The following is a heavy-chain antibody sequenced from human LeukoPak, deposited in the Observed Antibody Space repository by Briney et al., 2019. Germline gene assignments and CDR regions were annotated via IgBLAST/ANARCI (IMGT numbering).Heavy chain of an antibody. J-gene: IGHJ3*02. V-gene: IGHV3-74*01. CDR3: ARGGRLGAFDI. CDR1: GFTLSSDW. CDR2: IDSDESGI. D-gene: IGHD3-16*01. Sequence: GGSLRLSCAAAGFTLSSDWMHWVRQAPGKGLVWVSRIDSDESGIWYADSVRGRFTISRDIAKNTLFLQMDSLRVEDTAVYYCARGGRLGAFDIWGQGTMVTVSS.